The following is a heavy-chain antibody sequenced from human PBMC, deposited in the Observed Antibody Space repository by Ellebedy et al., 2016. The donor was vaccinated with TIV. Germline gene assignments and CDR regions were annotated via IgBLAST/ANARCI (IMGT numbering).Heavy chain of an antibody. CDR1: GFNFNSYW. CDR3: ARRGSYSDYAVHINNFFDR. CDR2: IYQDGSEK. Sequence: GESLKISCAASGFNFNSYWMGWVRQAPGKGLEWVANIYQDGSEKYYVDSAKGRFTISRDNPKKSLFLQMNSLRAEDTAVYYCARRGSYSDYAVHINNFFDRWGQGTLVTVSS. D-gene: IGHD4-11*01. V-gene: IGHV3-7*01. J-gene: IGHJ5*02.